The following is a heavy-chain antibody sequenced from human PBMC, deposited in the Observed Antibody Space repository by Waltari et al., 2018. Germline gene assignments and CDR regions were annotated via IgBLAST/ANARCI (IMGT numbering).Heavy chain of an antibody. CDR3: ARGLYSSGWYYFDY. CDR2: IYYSGST. V-gene: IGHV4-59*01. J-gene: IGHJ4*02. Sequence: QVQLQESGPGLVKPSETLSLTCTVSGGSISSYYWSWIRQPPGKGLEWIGYIYYSGSTNYNPSLKSRVTISVDTSKNQFSLKLSSVTAADTAVYYCARGLYSSGWYYFDYWGQGTLVTVSS. CDR1: GGSISSYY. D-gene: IGHD6-19*01.